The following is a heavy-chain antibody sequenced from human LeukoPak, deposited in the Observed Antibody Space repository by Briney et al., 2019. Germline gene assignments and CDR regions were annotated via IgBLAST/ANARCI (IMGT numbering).Heavy chain of an antibody. CDR1: GFTFSSYT. Sequence: GGSLRLSCAASGFTFSSYTMTWVRQAPGKGLEWVSVISGNGGTTYYADPLKGRFTISRDNSKNTLYLQMDGLRAEDTAVYYCARDRGAVAVTWFDYWGQGTLVTVSS. D-gene: IGHD6-19*01. CDR2: ISGNGGTT. J-gene: IGHJ4*02. V-gene: IGHV3-23*01. CDR3: ARDRGAVAVTWFDY.